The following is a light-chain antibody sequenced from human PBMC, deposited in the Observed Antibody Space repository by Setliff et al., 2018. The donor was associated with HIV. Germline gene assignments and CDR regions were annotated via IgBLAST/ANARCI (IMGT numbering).Light chain of an antibody. CDR1: RSDIGTYDL. CDR2: EVN. V-gene: IGLV2-23*02. J-gene: IGLJ1*01. CDR3: CSYGGNSNYV. Sequence: QSALTQPASVSGSPGQSSTISCTGTRSDIGTYDLVSWYRQYPGKAPKLIIYEVNRRPAGVSDRLSGSKSGNMASLTISGLQAEDEADYHCCSYGGNSNYVFGSGTKVTVL.